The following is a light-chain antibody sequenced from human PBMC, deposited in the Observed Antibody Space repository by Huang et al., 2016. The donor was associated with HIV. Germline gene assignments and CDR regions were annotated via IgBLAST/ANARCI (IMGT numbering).Light chain of an antibody. V-gene: IGKV3-15*01. J-gene: IGKJ1*01. CDR2: DAS. CDR1: PNITR. CDR3: QQYDDWPPWT. Sequence: EIVMTQSPATLSVSPGERATLSCRASPNITRLAWYQHKPGQAPRRLIYDASSRATGVPDRFSGGGSGTDFTLTVSSLQSDDFALYYCQQYDDWPPWTFGQGTQVDMK.